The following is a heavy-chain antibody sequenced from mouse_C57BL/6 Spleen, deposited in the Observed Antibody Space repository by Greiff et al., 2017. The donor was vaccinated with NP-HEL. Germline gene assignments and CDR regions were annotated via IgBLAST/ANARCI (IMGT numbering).Heavy chain of an antibody. Sequence: QVQLQQSGPELVQPGASVKISCKASGYAFSSSWMNWVKQRPGKGLEWIGRIYPGDGDTNYNGKFKGKATLTADKSSSTAYMQLSSLTSEDSAVYFCARPYDGYYDAMDYWGQGTSVTVSS. V-gene: IGHV1-82*01. D-gene: IGHD2-3*01. CDR1: GYAFSSSW. CDR2: IYPGDGDT. J-gene: IGHJ4*01. CDR3: ARPYDGYYDAMDY.